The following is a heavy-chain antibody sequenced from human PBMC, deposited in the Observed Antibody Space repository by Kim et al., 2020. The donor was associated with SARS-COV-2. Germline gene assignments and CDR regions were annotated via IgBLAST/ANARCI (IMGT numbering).Heavy chain of an antibody. CDR2: ISSSSSTI. D-gene: IGHD5-18*01. CDR3: ARDREGYSYGYFVY. Sequence: LSLTCAASGFTFSSYSMNWVRQAPGKGLEWVSYISSSSSTIYYADSVKGRFTISRDNAKNSLYLQMNSLRDEDTAVYYCARDREGYSYGYFVYWGQGTRVTVSS. J-gene: IGHJ4*02. V-gene: IGHV3-48*02. CDR1: GFTFSSYS.